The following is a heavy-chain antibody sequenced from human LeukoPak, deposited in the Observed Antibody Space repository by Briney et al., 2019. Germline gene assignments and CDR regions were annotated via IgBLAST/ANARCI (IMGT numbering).Heavy chain of an antibody. V-gene: IGHV1-8*01. CDR2: MNPNSGNT. CDR1: GYTFTSYD. CDR3: ARRYYYGSGYYYYYGMDV. J-gene: IGHJ6*02. D-gene: IGHD3-10*01. Sequence: ASVKVSCKASGYTFTSYDINWVRQATGQGLEWMGWMNPNSGNTGYAQKFQGRVTMTRNTSISTAYMELSSLRSEDTAVYYCARRYYYGSGYYYYYGMDVWGQGTTVTVSS.